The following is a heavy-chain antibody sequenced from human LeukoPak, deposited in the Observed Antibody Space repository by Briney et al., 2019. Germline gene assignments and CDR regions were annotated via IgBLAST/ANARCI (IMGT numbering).Heavy chain of an antibody. Sequence: SETLSLTCTVSGGSISSYYWSWIRQPPGKGLEWIGYIYYSGSTNYNPSLKSRVTISVDTSKNQFSLKLSSVTAADTAAYYCARELGYYYDSTGNDAFDIWGQGTMVTVSS. CDR2: IYYSGST. V-gene: IGHV4-59*01. D-gene: IGHD3-22*01. J-gene: IGHJ3*02. CDR3: ARELGYYYDSTGNDAFDI. CDR1: GGSISSYY.